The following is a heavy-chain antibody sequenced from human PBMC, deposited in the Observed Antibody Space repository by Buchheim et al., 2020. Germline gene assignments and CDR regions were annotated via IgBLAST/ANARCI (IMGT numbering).Heavy chain of an antibody. J-gene: IGHJ4*02. Sequence: EVQVEESGGGLVQPGGSLRLSCAASEFTFSSYGMNWVRQAPGKGLEWVSYISSGTSTIHYADSVKGRFTISRDNAKNSLYLQMHSLRVEDTAVYYCAREVARCCSATTFDYWGQGTL. CDR1: EFTFSSYG. CDR2: ISSGTSTI. V-gene: IGHV3-48*01. CDR3: AREVARCCSATTFDY. D-gene: IGHD2-2*01.